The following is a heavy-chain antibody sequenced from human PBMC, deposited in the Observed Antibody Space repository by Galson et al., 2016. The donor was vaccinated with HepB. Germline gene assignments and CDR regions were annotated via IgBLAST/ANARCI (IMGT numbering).Heavy chain of an antibody. V-gene: IGHV3-74*01. CDR2: INSNGSAT. D-gene: IGHD4-17*01. J-gene: IGHJ4*02. CDR1: GFTFSRHW. CDR3: ARLAVTTPFDY. Sequence: SLRLSCAASGFTFSRHWMHWVRQAPGKGLVWVSRINSNGSATTYADSVRGRFTFARDNADNTLYLQMNSLRAEDTAVYYCARLAVTTPFDYWGQGTLVTVSS.